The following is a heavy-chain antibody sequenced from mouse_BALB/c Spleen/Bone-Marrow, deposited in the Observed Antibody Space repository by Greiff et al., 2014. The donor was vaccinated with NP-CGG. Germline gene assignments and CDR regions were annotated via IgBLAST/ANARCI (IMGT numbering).Heavy chain of an antibody. Sequence: QVQLQQSGPELVRPGVSVKISCKGSGYTFTDYAMHWVKRSHAKSLEWIGLISTFSGNTNYNQKLKGKATMTVDESSSTAYMELARLTSEDSAIYYCARGDYRYDETMDYWGQGTSVTVSS. J-gene: IGHJ4*01. V-gene: IGHV1S137*01. CDR2: ISTFSGNT. D-gene: IGHD2-14*01. CDR3: ARGDYRYDETMDY. CDR1: GYTFTDYA.